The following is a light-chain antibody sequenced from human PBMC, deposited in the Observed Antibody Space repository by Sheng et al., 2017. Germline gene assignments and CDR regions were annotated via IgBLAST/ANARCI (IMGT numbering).Light chain of an antibody. CDR1: NSDIGDYNY. CDR2: LVS. CDR3: SSYTGTTTVA. J-gene: IGLJ1*01. Sequence: QSALTQPASVSGSPGQSITISCTGTNSDIGDYNYVSWYQHHPGKAPRLMLYLVSNRPSGVSNRFSGSKSGNTASLTISGLQAEDEADYYCSSYTGTTTVAFGTGSKVTVL. V-gene: IGLV2-14*01.